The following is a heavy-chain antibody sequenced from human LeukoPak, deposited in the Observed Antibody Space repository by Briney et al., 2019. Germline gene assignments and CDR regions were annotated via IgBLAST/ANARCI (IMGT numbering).Heavy chain of an antibody. D-gene: IGHD4-17*01. CDR1: GGSLSGYY. V-gene: IGHV4-34*01. Sequence: SETLSLTCAVYGGSLSGYYWSWIRQPPGKGLEWIGEINHSGSTNYNPSLKSRVTISVDTSKNQFSLKLSSVTAADTAVYYCARDSPVTTDYYYYYGMDVWGQGTTVTVSS. CDR3: ARDSPVTTDYYYYYGMDV. J-gene: IGHJ6*02. CDR2: INHSGST.